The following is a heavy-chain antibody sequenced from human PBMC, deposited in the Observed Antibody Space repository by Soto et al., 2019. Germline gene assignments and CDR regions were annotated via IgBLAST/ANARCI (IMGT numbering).Heavy chain of an antibody. CDR2: INPSGGST. CDR3: ARVLHPVSSGYSGFDP. Sequence: ASVKVSCKASGYTFTSYYMHWVRQAPGQGLEWMGIINPSGGSTSYAQKFQGRVTMTRDTSTSTVYMELSSLRSEDTAVYYCARVLHPVSSGYSGFDPWGQGTLVTVS. V-gene: IGHV1-46*01. CDR1: GYTFTSYY. J-gene: IGHJ5*02. D-gene: IGHD3-22*01.